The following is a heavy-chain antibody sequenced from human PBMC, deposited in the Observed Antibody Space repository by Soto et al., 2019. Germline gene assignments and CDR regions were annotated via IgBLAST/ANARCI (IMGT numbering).Heavy chain of an antibody. CDR2: ISAAGGSA. Sequence: EVQLLESGGGLVQPGGSLRVSCAASGFTFSSYGMSWVRQAPGKGLEWVSSISAAGGSAYYADPVKGRFTISRDNSKNTLYLQMNRLRAEDTAVYYCAKPPPYCSSNTCYFPSDSWGQGTLVTVSS. J-gene: IGHJ5*01. CDR3: AKPPPYCSSNTCYFPSDS. V-gene: IGHV3-23*01. D-gene: IGHD2-2*01. CDR1: GFTFSSYG.